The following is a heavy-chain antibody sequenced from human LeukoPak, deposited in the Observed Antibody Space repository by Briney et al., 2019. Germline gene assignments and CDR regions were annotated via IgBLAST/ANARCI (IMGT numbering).Heavy chain of an antibody. V-gene: IGHV4-59*12. Sequence: SETLSLTCTVSGGSISSYYWSWIRQPPGKGLEWIGYIYYSGSTNYNPSLKSRVTISVDRSKNQFSLKLSSVTAADTAVYYCARDSPYVDTAMVTDYWGQGTLVTVSS. J-gene: IGHJ4*02. CDR3: ARDSPYVDTAMVTDY. CDR2: IYYSGST. D-gene: IGHD5-18*01. CDR1: GGSISSYY.